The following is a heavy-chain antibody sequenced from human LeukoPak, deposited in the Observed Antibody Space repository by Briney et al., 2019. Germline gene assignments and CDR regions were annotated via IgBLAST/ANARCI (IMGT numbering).Heavy chain of an antibody. J-gene: IGHJ5*02. V-gene: IGHV1-69*13. CDR3: ARSITMVRGVISWFDP. D-gene: IGHD3-10*01. CDR2: IIPIFGTA. CDR1: GGTFSSYA. Sequence: GASVKVSCKASGGTFSSYAISWVRQAPGQGLEWMGGIIPIFGTANYAQKSQGRVTITADESTSTAYMELSSLRSEDTAVYYCARSITMVRGVISWFDPWGQGTLVTVSS.